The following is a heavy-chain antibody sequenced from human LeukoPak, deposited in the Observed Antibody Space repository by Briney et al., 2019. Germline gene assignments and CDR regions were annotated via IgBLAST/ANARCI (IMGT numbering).Heavy chain of an antibody. Sequence: SGGSLRLSCAASGFTFTNYVMTWVRQAPGKGLERVSAISGSGGSTYYADSVKGRFTVSRDNSKNTVYLQMNNLRAEDTAVYYCARGNWNKLEVFDYWGQGTLVTVSS. CDR1: GFTFTNYV. J-gene: IGHJ4*02. D-gene: IGHD1/OR15-1a*01. V-gene: IGHV3-23*01. CDR2: ISGSGGST. CDR3: ARGNWNKLEVFDY.